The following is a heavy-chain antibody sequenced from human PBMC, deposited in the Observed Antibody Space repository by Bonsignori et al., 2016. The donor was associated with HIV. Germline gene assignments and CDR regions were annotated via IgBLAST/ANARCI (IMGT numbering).Heavy chain of an antibody. J-gene: IGHJ3*02. V-gene: IGHV4-61*02. CDR3: AREGKQWLVPSYAFDI. D-gene: IGHD6-19*01. CDR2: ILTSGSP. Sequence: WIRQPPGKGLEWIGRILTSGSPNYNPSLESRVTISVDTSRNQFSLNLSSVTAADTAVYYCAREGKQWLVPSYAFDIWGQGTMVTVSS.